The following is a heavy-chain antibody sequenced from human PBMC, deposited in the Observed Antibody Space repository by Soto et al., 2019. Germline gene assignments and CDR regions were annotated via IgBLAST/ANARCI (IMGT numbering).Heavy chain of an antibody. CDR1: GFTFRTSW. Sequence: EVQLVESGGDLVQPGGSLRLSCAGSGFTFRTSWINWVRQAPGKGLEWVAQIKEDGREIYYLDSVKGRFTISRDDAKQSGYLQMNYLRVEDTAVYYCSLGRGDYWGQGTLATVSS. CDR3: SLGRGDY. D-gene: IGHD3-10*01. J-gene: IGHJ4*02. CDR2: IKEDGREI. V-gene: IGHV3-7*01.